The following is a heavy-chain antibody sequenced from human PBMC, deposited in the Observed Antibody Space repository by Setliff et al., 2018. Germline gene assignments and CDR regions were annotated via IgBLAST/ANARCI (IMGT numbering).Heavy chain of an antibody. V-gene: IGHV3-7*03. D-gene: IGHD3-10*01. CDR3: ARGGARGSPGKMDV. CDR2: IKQGGSER. J-gene: IGHJ6*04. CDR1: GFTFNNYW. Sequence: GGSLRLSCAASGFTFNNYWMNWVRQAPGKGLGWVANIKQGGSERFYMDSMKGRFTISRDNAKNSLYLQMNSLRAEDTAVYYCARGGARGSPGKMDVWGKGTTVTVSS.